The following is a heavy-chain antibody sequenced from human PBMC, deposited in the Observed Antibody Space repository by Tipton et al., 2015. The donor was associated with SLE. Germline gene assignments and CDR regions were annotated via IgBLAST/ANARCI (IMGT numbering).Heavy chain of an antibody. CDR1: GGSISSSNW. Sequence: TLSLTCAVSGGSISSSNWWSWVRQPPGKGLEWIGSIYYSGSTYYNPSLKSRVTISVDTSKNQFSLKLSSVTAADTAVYYCARDSAMVRGVDYWGQGTLVTVSS. CDR2: IYYSGST. J-gene: IGHJ4*02. CDR3: ARDSAMVRGVDY. V-gene: IGHV4-4*02. D-gene: IGHD3-10*01.